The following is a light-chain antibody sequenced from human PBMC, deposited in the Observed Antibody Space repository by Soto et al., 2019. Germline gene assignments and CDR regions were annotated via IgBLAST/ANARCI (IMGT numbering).Light chain of an antibody. V-gene: IGLV2-8*01. Sequence: QSVLTQPPSASGSPGQSVIISCTGTKNDIGVYDFVSWYQHHPGKAPRLIIYEVVQRPSGVPDRFSGSKSGNTASLTVSGLQAADEADYFCKSYAGSNTYVFGSGTKVNVL. CDR2: EVV. CDR3: KSYAGSNTYV. J-gene: IGLJ1*01. CDR1: KNDIGVYDF.